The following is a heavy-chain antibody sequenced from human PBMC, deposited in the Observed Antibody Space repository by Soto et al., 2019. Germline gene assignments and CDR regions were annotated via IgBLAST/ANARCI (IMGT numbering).Heavy chain of an antibody. J-gene: IGHJ4*02. CDR3: ATPMANFDY. D-gene: IGHD2-8*01. CDR1: GYTFTSDD. Sequence: QVQLVQSGAEVKKPGASVKVSCKASGYTFTSDDINWVRQAPGQGLEWMGWMNPNSGNTGFAKKFQGLVTMTRNTSISIDYMELTSLRSEDTAVYYCATPMANFDYWGQGTLVRVSS. V-gene: IGHV1-8*01. CDR2: MNPNSGNT.